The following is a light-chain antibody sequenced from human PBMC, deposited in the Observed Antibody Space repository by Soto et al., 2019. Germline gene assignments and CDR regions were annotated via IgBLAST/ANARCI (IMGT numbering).Light chain of an antibody. CDR3: QQYTSYST. J-gene: IGKJ2*01. CDR1: QSISNW. Sequence: DIQMTQSPSTLSASVGDRVTITCRASQSISNWLAWYQQKPGKAPKLLIYDASSLERGVPSRFSGSGSGTEFTLTFSSLQSDDFAVYYCQQYTSYSTFGQGTKLEIK. CDR2: DAS. V-gene: IGKV1-5*01.